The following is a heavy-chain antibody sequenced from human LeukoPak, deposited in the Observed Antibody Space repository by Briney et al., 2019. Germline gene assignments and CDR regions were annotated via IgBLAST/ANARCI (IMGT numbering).Heavy chain of an antibody. V-gene: IGHV4-39*07. CDR1: GGSISSSPYY. Sequence: SETLSLTCTVSGGSISSSPYYWGWIRQPPGKGLEWIGSIYYSGSTYYNPSLKSRVTISVDTSKNQFSLKVSSVTAADTAVYYCARDLHDVGATDYWGQGTLVTVSS. CDR3: ARDLHDVGATDY. D-gene: IGHD1-26*01. CDR2: IYYSGST. J-gene: IGHJ4*02.